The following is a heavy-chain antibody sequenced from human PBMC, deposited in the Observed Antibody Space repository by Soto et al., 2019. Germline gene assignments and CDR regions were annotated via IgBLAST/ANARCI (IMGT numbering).Heavy chain of an antibody. CDR1: GGSISRYH. D-gene: IGHD5-18*01. J-gene: IGHJ4*02. V-gene: IGHV4-59*01. CDR3: ARAGYSYGFGYYYDY. CDR2: IYYDGST. Sequence: SETLSLTCTVSGGSISRYHWSWIRQPPGKGLKWIGNIYYDGSTNYSPSLKSRVTISVDTSKNQFSLRLSSVTAADTAVYYCARAGYSYGFGYYYDYWGQGTLVTVSS.